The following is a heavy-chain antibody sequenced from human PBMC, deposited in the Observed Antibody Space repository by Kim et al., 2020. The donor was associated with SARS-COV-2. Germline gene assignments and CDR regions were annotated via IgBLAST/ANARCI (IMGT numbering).Heavy chain of an antibody. CDR2: INHSGST. J-gene: IGHJ4*02. CDR1: GGSFSGYY. V-gene: IGHV4-34*01. D-gene: IGHD3-22*01. CDR3: ARGRYYYDSSGYHDY. Sequence: SETLSLTCAVYGGSFSGYYWSWIRQPPGKGLEWIGEINHSGSTNYNPSLKSRVTISVDTSKNQFSLKLSSVTAADTAVYYCARGRYYYDSSGYHDYWGQG.